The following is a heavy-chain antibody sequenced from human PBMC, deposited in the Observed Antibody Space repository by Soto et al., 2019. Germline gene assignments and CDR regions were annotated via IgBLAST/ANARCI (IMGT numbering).Heavy chain of an antibody. Sequence: SVKVSCKASGGTFSSYAISWVRQAPGQGLEWMGGIIPIFGTANYAQKFQGRVTITADESTSTAYMELSSLRSEDTAVYYCATAEGYCSGGSCAFPYYFDYWGQGTLVTVSS. CDR1: GGTFSSYA. CDR2: IIPIFGTA. CDR3: ATAEGYCSGGSCAFPYYFDY. V-gene: IGHV1-69*13. J-gene: IGHJ4*02. D-gene: IGHD2-15*01.